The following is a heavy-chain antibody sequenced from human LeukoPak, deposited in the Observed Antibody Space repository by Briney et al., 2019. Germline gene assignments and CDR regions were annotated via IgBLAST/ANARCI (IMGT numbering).Heavy chain of an antibody. V-gene: IGHV3-23*01. J-gene: IGHJ4*02. Sequence: ETLSLTCTVSGGSISGSGYYWSWVRRAPGKGLEWVSAVSGSGYNTYYADSVKGRLTISRDNSKNTLYLQMNSLRAEDTAVYYCAREWELTGDYWGQGTLVTVSS. CDR3: AREWELTGDY. CDR1: GGSISGSGYY. CDR2: VSGSGYNT. D-gene: IGHD1-26*01.